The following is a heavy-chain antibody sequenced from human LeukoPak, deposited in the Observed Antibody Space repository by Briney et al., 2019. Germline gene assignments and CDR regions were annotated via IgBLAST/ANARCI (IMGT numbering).Heavy chain of an antibody. Sequence: TETLSLTCTVSGGSISSYYWSWIRQPPGKGLEWIGHIYYSGSTNHNPSLKSRVTISVDTSKKQFSLKLSSVTAADTAVYYCPRLPMVGYYYGMDVWGKGTPVTVSS. V-gene: IGHV4-59*01. CDR3: PRLPMVGYYYGMDV. J-gene: IGHJ6*04. D-gene: IGHD3-10*02. CDR2: IYYSGST. CDR1: GGSISSYY.